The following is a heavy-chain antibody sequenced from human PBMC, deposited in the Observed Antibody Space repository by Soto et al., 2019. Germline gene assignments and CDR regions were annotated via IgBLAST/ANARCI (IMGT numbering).Heavy chain of an antibody. Sequence: QVQLVESGGGVVQPGRSLRLSCAASGFTFSSYGMHWVRQAPGKGLEWVAVISYDGSNKYYADSVKGRFTISRDNSKNTLYLQMNSLRAEDTAVYYCAKGPTSMTTATDYFDYWGQGTLVTVSS. CDR1: GFTFSSYG. D-gene: IGHD4-17*01. CDR2: ISYDGSNK. V-gene: IGHV3-30*18. J-gene: IGHJ4*02. CDR3: AKGPTSMTTATDYFDY.